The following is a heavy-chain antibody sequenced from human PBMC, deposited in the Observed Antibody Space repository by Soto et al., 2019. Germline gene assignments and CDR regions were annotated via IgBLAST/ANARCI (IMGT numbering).Heavy chain of an antibody. V-gene: IGHV3-15*07. J-gene: IGHJ5*02. Sequence: GGSLRLSCAASGFTFSNAWMNWVRQAPGKGLEWVGRIKSKTDGGTTDYAAPVKGRFTISREDSKNTLYLQMNSLKTEDTAVYYCTTYDPIAAAVFRGVDWFDPWGQGTLVTVSS. CDR2: IKSKTDGGTT. CDR3: TTYDPIAAAVFRGVDWFDP. CDR1: GFTFSNAW. D-gene: IGHD6-13*01.